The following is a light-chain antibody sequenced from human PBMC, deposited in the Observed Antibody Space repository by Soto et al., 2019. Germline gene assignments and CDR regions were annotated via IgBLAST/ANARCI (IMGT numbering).Light chain of an antibody. CDR1: QNIRSY. Sequence: IMMTQSPATLSLSPGERATLSCRAGQNIRSYLAWYQQKSGQAPRLLIHDASNRAPGTPGRFSDSGSGTDFTLTISSLEPEDSAVYYCQQRYNWLTFGGGTKVDIK. CDR2: DAS. J-gene: IGKJ4*01. V-gene: IGKV3-11*01. CDR3: QQRYNWLT.